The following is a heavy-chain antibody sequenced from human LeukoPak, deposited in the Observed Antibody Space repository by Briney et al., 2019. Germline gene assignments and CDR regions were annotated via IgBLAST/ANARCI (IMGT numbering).Heavy chain of an antibody. Sequence: GSLRLSCAASGFTFSSYGMHWVRQAPGKGLEWVAVISYDGSNKYYADSVKGRFTISRDNSKNTLYLQMNSLRAEDTAVYYCARKLPVADYWGQGTLVTVSS. D-gene: IGHD6-19*01. CDR3: ARKLPVADY. J-gene: IGHJ4*02. CDR1: GFTFSSYG. V-gene: IGHV3-30*03. CDR2: ISYDGSNK.